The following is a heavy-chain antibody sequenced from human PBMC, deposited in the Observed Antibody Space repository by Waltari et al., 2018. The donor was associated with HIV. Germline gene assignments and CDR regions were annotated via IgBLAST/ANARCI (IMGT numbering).Heavy chain of an antibody. J-gene: IGHJ4*02. D-gene: IGHD6-19*01. CDR2: MYYSGST. V-gene: IGHV4-39*01. CDR1: GVSISSTSHY. CDR3: ARRSVTAVAGTWYYFDY. Sequence: QLQLQESGPGLVKPSETLSLTCTVSGVSISSTSHYWGWIRQPPGKGLEWIGSMYYSGSTYYNPSLKSRVTISVDTSRNQFSLRLSSVTAADTAVYYCARRSVTAVAGTWYYFDYWGQGTLVTVSS.